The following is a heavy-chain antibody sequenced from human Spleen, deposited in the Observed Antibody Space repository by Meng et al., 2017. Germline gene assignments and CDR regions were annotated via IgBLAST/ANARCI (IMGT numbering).Heavy chain of an antibody. CDR2: MNPNSGNT. CDR1: GYIFNDYY. D-gene: IGHD4-23*01. J-gene: IGHJ4*02. V-gene: IGHV1-8*02. CDR3: ARSNGGNSDFDY. Sequence: ASVKVSCKASGYIFNDYYMHWVRQAPGQGLEWMGWMNPNSGNTGYAQKFQGRVTMTRNTSISTAYMELSSLRSEDTAVYYCARSNGGNSDFDYWGQGTLVTVSS.